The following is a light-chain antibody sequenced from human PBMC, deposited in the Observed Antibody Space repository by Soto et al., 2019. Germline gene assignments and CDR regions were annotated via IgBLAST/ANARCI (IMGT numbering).Light chain of an antibody. CDR1: ESVSSN. CDR2: GSS. V-gene: IGKV3-15*01. CDR3: QQSYAWPLT. Sequence: EIVMTQSPATLSVSTGERATLSCRASESVSSNLAWYQQKPGQAPRLLIFGSSSRDTVFPARFSGSGSGTDFTLIINSLQSEDLAVYYCQQSYAWPLTFGQGTKVDIK. J-gene: IGKJ1*01.